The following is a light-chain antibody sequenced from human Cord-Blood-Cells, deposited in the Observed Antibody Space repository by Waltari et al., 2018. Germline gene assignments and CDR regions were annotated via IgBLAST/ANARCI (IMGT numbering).Light chain of an antibody. CDR1: QSVSSY. CDR3: QQRSNCPPWT. Sequence: EIVLTQSPATLSLSPGERATLPCRASQSVSSYLAWYQQKPGQAPQLLIYDAANRATGIPTRFSGSGSGTDFTLTISSLEPEDFAVYYCQQRSNCPPWTFGQGTKVEI. V-gene: IGKV3-11*01. J-gene: IGKJ1*01. CDR2: DAA.